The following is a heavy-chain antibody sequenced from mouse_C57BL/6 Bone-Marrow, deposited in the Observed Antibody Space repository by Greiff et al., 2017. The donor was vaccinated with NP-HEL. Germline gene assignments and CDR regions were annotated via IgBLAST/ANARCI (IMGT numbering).Heavy chain of an antibody. D-gene: IGHD1-1*01. Sequence: QVQLQQSGAELARPGASVKMSCKASGYTFTSYSMHWVKQRPGQGLEWIGYINPCSGYTKYNQQFKDKATLTAAKSSSTAYMKLSSLTSADSAVYYRAEGPAVYYCGRSDRRGCAMDYGGQGTTVTVSS. CDR1: GYTFTSYS. J-gene: IGHJ4*01. V-gene: IGHV1-4*01. CDR3: AEGPAVYYCGRSDRRGCAMDY. CDR2: INPCSGYT.